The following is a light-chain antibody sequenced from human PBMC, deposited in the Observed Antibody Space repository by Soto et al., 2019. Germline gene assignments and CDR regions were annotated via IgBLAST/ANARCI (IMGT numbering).Light chain of an antibody. J-gene: IGKJ5*01. V-gene: IGKV3-11*01. CDR1: QNVHSY. Sequence: EIVLPQSPATLPLSPRERATLSCSASQNVHSYSAWYQQKPGQAPRLLIQDASSRPTGIPHRYSGSGSGTDFTLTISRREPEDSAVYYCQQRTSCPTSTFGQGTRLDIK. CDR2: DAS. CDR3: QQRTSCPTST.